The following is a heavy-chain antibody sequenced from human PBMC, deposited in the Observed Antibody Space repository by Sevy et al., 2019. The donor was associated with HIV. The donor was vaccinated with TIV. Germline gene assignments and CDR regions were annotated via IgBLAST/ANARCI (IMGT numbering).Heavy chain of an antibody. CDR3: ATPRFDF. V-gene: IGHV3-74*01. Sequence: GGSLRLSGKASGFAFGSHGRKWFRQAPGKGRVWVYRMKTDGSGTTKADSVKGRFTISRDNAKNTLYLEMNNLRDEDTALYYCATPRFDFWGPGTLVTVSS. CDR2: MKTDGSGT. CDR1: GFAFGSHG. J-gene: IGHJ4*02.